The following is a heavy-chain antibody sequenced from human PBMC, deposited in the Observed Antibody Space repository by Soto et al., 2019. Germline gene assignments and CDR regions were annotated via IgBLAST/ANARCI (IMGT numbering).Heavy chain of an antibody. D-gene: IGHD2-21*02. J-gene: IGHJ4*02. Sequence: QVQLVESGGGVVQPGRSLRLSCAASGFTFSSYGMHWVRQAPGKGLEWVAVISYDGSNKYYADSVKGRFTISRDNSKNTLYLQMNSLRAEDTAVYYCAKLLLSLGGDSSGDYWGQGTLVTVSS. CDR3: AKLLLSLGGDSSGDY. CDR1: GFTFSSYG. V-gene: IGHV3-30*18. CDR2: ISYDGSNK.